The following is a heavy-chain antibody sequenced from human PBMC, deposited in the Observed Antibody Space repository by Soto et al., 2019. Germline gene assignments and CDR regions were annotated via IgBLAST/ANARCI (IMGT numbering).Heavy chain of an antibody. CDR2: ISGSGGST. CDR1: GFTFSSYA. D-gene: IGHD2-2*02. V-gene: IGHV3-23*01. CDR3: ARGDASISFDH. J-gene: IGHJ4*02. Sequence: GGSLRLSCAASGFTFSSYAMSWVRQAPGKGLEWVSAISGSGGSTYYADSVKGRFTISRDNSKNTLYLQMNTLRAEDTAVYYCARGDASISFDHWGQGTLVTVSS.